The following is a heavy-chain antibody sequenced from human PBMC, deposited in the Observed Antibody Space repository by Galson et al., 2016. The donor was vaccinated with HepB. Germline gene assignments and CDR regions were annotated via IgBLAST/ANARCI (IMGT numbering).Heavy chain of an antibody. Sequence: SLRLSCAASGFTVSGKYMSWARQAPGKGLEWAAVIFSVDATYYRDSVKGRFTISRDNSKNTLYLQMNNLRAEDTAVYYCEGYSDPFDIWGQGTMVTVSS. CDR1: GFTVSGKY. CDR2: IFSVDAT. CDR3: EGYSDPFDI. J-gene: IGHJ3*02. V-gene: IGHV3-53*01. D-gene: IGHD3-22*01.